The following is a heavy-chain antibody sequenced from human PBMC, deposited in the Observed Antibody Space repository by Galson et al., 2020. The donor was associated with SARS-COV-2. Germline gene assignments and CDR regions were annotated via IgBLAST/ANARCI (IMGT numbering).Heavy chain of an antibody. Sequence: ASVKVSCKASGYTFTNYDINWLRQATGEGLEWKGWMNPTRGNTGYVQKFQGRVTMTRDTSTSTAYMEVSSLRSEDTAVYYCARVWERGFSYGNWFDPWGQGTLVTVSS. D-gene: IGHD5-18*01. J-gene: IGHJ5*02. CDR2: MNPTRGNT. CDR3: ARVWERGFSYGNWFDP. CDR1: GYTFTNYD. V-gene: IGHV1-8*01.